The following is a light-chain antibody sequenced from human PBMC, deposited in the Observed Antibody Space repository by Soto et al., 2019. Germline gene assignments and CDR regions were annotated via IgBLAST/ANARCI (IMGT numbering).Light chain of an antibody. CDR3: QQYGSSPRT. CDR1: QSVSTY. J-gene: IGKJ1*01. V-gene: IGKV3-20*01. Sequence: VLTQSTATLSLSPGERATLSCRASQSVSTYLAWYQQKPGQAPRLLIYGASSRATGIPDRFSGSGSGTDFTLTISRLEPEDFAVYYCQQYGSSPRTFGQGTIVDIK. CDR2: GAS.